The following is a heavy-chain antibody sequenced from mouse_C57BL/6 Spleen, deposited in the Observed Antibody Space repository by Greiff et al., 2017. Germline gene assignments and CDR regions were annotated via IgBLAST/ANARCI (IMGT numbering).Heavy chain of an antibody. CDR2: INPGGGGT. D-gene: IGHD3-2*02. CDR1: GYAFTNYL. Sequence: QVQLQQSGAELVRPGTSVKVSCKASGYAFTNYLIEWVKQRPGQGLEWIGVINPGGGGTNYNEKFKGKATLTADKSSSTAYMQLSSLTSEDSAVYFCARQLRPLAMDYWGQGTSVTVSS. CDR3: ARQLRPLAMDY. J-gene: IGHJ4*01. V-gene: IGHV1-54*01.